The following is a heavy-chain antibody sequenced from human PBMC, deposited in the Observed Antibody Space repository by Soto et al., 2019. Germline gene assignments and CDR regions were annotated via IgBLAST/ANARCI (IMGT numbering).Heavy chain of an antibody. J-gene: IGHJ4*02. CDR3: ARYSGKYQGPIDY. D-gene: IGHD1-26*01. Sequence: GGSRRLSGSPSGFTFRHYGIHWVRQAPVKGLEWLAVISYDGSNKNYADSVKGRFTVSRDNSKNTLYLQMNSLRAENTAVYFCARYSGKYQGPIDYWGQGTLVTVSS. CDR1: GFTFRHYG. V-gene: IGHV3-30*03. CDR2: ISYDGSNK.